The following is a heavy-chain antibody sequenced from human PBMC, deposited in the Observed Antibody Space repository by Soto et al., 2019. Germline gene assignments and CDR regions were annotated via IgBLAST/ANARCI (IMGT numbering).Heavy chain of an antibody. V-gene: IGHV4-31*03. Sequence: SETLSLTCTVSGGSISSGGYYWSWIRQHPGKGLEWIGYIYYSGSTYYNPSLKSRVTISVDTSKNQFSLKLSSVTAADTAVYYCARAPYYDSSGYVLDYWGQGTLVTVSS. D-gene: IGHD3-22*01. CDR1: GGSISSGGYY. CDR2: IYYSGST. CDR3: ARAPYYDSSGYVLDY. J-gene: IGHJ4*02.